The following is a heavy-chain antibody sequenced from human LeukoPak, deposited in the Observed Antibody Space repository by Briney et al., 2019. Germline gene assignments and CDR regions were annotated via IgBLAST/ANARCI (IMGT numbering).Heavy chain of an antibody. Sequence: GGSLRLSCSASGFTFRSYERNGVRQAPGKGLEGVSYISCSGRTIYYADSVKGRFTISRDKAKNSLYLQMNSLRAQDPAVYYCARVEMATIGYYFDYWGEGTLVTVSS. CDR2: ISCSGRTI. CDR1: GFTFRSYE. D-gene: IGHD5-24*01. J-gene: IGHJ4*02. V-gene: IGHV3-48*03. CDR3: ARVEMATIGYYFDY.